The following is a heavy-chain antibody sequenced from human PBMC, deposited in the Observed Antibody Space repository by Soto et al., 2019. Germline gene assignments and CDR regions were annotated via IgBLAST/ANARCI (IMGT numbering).Heavy chain of an antibody. CDR2: IKQDGSEK. D-gene: IGHD6-6*01. CDR1: GFTFSSYW. Sequence: GGSLRLSCAASGFTFSSYWMSWVRQAPGKGLEWVANIKQDGSEKYYVDSVKGRFTISRDNAKNSLYLQMNSLRAEDTAVYYCARDASIAARSYWYFDLWGRGTLVTVSS. J-gene: IGHJ2*01. V-gene: IGHV3-7*05. CDR3: ARDASIAARSYWYFDL.